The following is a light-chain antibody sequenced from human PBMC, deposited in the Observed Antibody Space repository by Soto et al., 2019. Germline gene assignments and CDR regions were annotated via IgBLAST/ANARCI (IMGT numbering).Light chain of an antibody. CDR2: DVS. J-gene: IGLJ2*01. CDR3: CSYAGRLVV. CDR1: SSDVGGYTY. Sequence: QSALTQPRSVSGSPGQSVTISCTGTSSDVGGYTYVSWYQQHPGKAPKLMIYDVSKRPSGVPDRFSGSKSGNTASLTISGLQAEDEADYYCCSYAGRLVVFGGGTKPPS. V-gene: IGLV2-11*01.